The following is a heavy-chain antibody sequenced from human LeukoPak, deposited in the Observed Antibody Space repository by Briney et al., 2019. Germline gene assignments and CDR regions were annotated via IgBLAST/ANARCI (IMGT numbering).Heavy chain of an antibody. Sequence: PSETLSLICTVSGGSISSYYWSWIRQPPGKGLEWIGYIYYSGSTTYNPSLKSRVTISVDTSKNQFSLKLNSVTAADTAMYYCARGFAYGDTGSFDYWGQGTLVTVSS. CDR2: IYYSGST. J-gene: IGHJ4*02. D-gene: IGHD4-17*01. CDR1: GGSISSYY. V-gene: IGHV4-59*01. CDR3: ARGFAYGDTGSFDY.